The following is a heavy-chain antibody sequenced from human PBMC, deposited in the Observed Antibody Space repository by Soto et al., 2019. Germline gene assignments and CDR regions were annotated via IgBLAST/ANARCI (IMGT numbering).Heavy chain of an antibody. CDR2: VYYSGNT. D-gene: IGHD6-13*01. Sequence: QVQLQESGPRLVKPSETLSLTCSVSGGSISSYYWSWIRQPPGKGLEWIGNVYYSGNTNYNPSLRSRVTISVDTSKNQFSLKLSSMTAADTAIYYCAGDYSSIWYARFDPWGQGTLVTVSS. J-gene: IGHJ5*02. V-gene: IGHV4-59*01. CDR1: GGSISSYY. CDR3: AGDYSSIWYARFDP.